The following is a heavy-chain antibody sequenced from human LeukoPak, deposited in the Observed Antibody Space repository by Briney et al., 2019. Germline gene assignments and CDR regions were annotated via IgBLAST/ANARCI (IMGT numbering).Heavy chain of an antibody. J-gene: IGHJ4*02. CDR3: ARLIRQQLVGYYFDY. CDR2: IYYSGST. V-gene: IGHV4-39*01. Sequence: SETLFLTCTVSGGSISSSSYYWGWIRQPPGKGLEWIGSIYYSGSTYYNPSLKSRVTISVDTSKNQFSLKLSSVTAADTAVYYCARLIRQQLVGYYFDYWGQGTLVTVSS. D-gene: IGHD6-13*01. CDR1: GGSISSSSYY.